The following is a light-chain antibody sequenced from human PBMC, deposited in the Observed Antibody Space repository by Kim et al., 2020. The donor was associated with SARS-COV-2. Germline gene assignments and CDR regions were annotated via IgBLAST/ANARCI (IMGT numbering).Light chain of an antibody. V-gene: IGLV3-19*01. CDR2: GRN. J-gene: IGLJ3*02. Sequence: LGQTVRITCQGDSLRNYYASWYQQRPRQAPVVVIYGRNDRPSGIPDRFSGSNSGNTASLTITGAQAEDEANYYCNSRDSSGNHLVFGGGTQLTVL. CDR1: SLRNYY. CDR3: NSRDSSGNHLV.